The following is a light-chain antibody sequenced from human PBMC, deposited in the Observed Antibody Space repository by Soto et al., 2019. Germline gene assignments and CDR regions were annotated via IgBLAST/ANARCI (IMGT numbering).Light chain of an antibody. CDR3: QVWDSSTDDLYV. Sequence: SYELTQPPSLSVAPGQTAIVTCDGNNIGSNSVHWYQQKPGRAPVLVVYADSDRPSGVPERFSGYNSGNTATLTISRVEAGDEADYYCQVWDSSTDDLYVFGPGTKVTVL. V-gene: IGLV3-21*02. J-gene: IGLJ1*01. CDR1: NIGSNS. CDR2: ADS.